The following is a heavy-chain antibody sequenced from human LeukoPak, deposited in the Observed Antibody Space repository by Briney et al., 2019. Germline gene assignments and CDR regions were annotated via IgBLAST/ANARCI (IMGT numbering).Heavy chain of an antibody. Sequence: SETLSLTCIASGGSIRSDYWSWIRQPPRKGLEWIGYIYYSGSTNYNPSLKSRVTISVDTSKNQFSLKLNSVTAADTAVYFCARERAAMDSWGQGTLVTVSS. CDR3: ARERAAMDS. J-gene: IGHJ4*02. CDR1: GGSIRSDY. D-gene: IGHD5-18*01. V-gene: IGHV4-59*01. CDR2: IYYSGST.